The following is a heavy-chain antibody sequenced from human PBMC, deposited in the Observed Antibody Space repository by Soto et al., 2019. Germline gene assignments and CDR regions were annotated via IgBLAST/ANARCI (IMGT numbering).Heavy chain of an antibody. CDR3: ARGQATMIVVVGDY. D-gene: IGHD3-22*01. CDR2: VSAYNGNT. CDR1: GYTFTSYG. J-gene: IGHJ4*02. V-gene: IGHV1-18*01. Sequence: ASVKVSCKASGYTFTSYGISLVRQAPGQGLEWMGWVSAYNGNTNYAQKLQGRVTMTTDTSTSTAYMELRSLRSDDTAVYYCARGQATMIVVVGDYWGQGTLVTVSS.